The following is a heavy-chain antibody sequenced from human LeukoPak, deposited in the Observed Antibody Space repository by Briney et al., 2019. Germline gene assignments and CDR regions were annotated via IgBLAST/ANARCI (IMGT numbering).Heavy chain of an antibody. J-gene: IGHJ5*02. CDR3: TTSPDCGGDCHPP. CDR1: GFTFSNAW. D-gene: IGHD2-21*02. Sequence: PGGPLRLSCAASGFTFSNAWMSWVRQAPGKGLEWVGRIKSKTDGGTTDYAAPVKGRFTISRDDSKNTLYLQMNSLKTEDTAVYYCTTSPDCGGDCHPPWGQGTLVTVSS. V-gene: IGHV3-15*01. CDR2: IKSKTDGGTT.